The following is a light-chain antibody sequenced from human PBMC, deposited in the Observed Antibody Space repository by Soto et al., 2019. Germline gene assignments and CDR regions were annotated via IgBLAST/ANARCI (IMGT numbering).Light chain of an antibody. V-gene: IGLV1-44*01. Sequence: QSVQTQPPSASGTPGQRVTISCSGSSSSIGSNTVNWYQQLPGTAPKLLIYGHNQRPSGVPDRFSGSRSGTSASLAISGLQSEDEADYYCAAWDDSLNGRVFGGGTKLTVL. CDR2: GHN. J-gene: IGLJ2*01. CDR1: SSSIGSNT. CDR3: AAWDDSLNGRV.